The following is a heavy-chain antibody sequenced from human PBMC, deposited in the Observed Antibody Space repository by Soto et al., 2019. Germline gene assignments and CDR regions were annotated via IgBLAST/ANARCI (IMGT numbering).Heavy chain of an antibody. Sequence: EVQLVQSGGDLVQPGGSLRLSCVASGFTFSTYWMTWVRQAPGMGLEWVAGIKEDASEEVYVDSVKGRFSIPRDNAKNPLYLKMNRLSAEDTAVYYCATAISSPFSNFDSWGQGSLVTVSS. J-gene: IGHJ4*02. CDR1: GFTFSTYW. V-gene: IGHV3-7*01. CDR3: ATAISSPFSNFDS. D-gene: IGHD2-2*01. CDR2: IKEDASEE.